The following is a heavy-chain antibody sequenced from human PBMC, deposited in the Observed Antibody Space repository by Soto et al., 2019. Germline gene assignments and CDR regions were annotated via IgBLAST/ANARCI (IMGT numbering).Heavy chain of an antibody. V-gene: IGHV4-30-2*01. CDR2: IFHGGTS. CDR1: GGSISSDTHT. D-gene: IGHD1-1*01. Sequence: QLQLQESGSALVKPSQTLSLTSTVSGGSISSDTHTWSWVRQPPGKGLEWIGYIFHGGTSYYNPPLKSRVTMSVARSKDQFSLKLSSVTAADTAVYYCVRGGLYQLVFDVWGRGAPVTVSS. J-gene: IGHJ4*02. CDR3: VRGGLYQLVFDV.